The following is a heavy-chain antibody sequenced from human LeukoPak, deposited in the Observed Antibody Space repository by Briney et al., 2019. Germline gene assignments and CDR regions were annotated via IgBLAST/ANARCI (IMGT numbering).Heavy chain of an antibody. V-gene: IGHV3-30*04. CDR2: ISYDGSNK. D-gene: IGHD2-15*01. CDR1: GFTFSSYA. CDR3: AKSSERFDP. Sequence: GGSLRLSCAASGFTFSSYAMHWVRQAPGKGLEWVAVISYDGSNKYYADSVKGRFTISRDNSKNTLYLQMNSLRAEDTAVYYCAKSSERFDPWGQGTLVTVSS. J-gene: IGHJ5*02.